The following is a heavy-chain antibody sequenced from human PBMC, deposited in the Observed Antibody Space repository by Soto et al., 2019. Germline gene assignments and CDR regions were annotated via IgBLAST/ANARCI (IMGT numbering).Heavy chain of an antibody. Sequence: SVKVSCKVSGSRFSNYFISWVLQAPGHGLEWLGRIIPIFNSTKYAQSFQGRVTITADKSTSTASLELSSLRSDDTAVYYCAREGRGKKAGYNGLVSLGYWGQGTLVTVSS. V-gene: IGHV1-69*06. CDR1: GSRFSNYF. CDR3: AREGRGKKAGYNGLVSLGY. J-gene: IGHJ4*02. CDR2: IIPIFNST. D-gene: IGHD2-2*02.